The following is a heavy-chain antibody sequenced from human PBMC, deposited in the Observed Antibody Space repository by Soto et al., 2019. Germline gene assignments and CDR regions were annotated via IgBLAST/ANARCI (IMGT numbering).Heavy chain of an antibody. CDR1: GGSVSSGSYY. D-gene: IGHD2-15*01. Sequence: PSETLSLTCTVSGGSVSSGSYYWSWIRQPPGKGLEWIGYIYYSGSTNYNPSLKSRVTISVDTSKIQFSLKLSSVTAADTAVYYCARGLGYCSGGSCGENWFDPWGQGTLVTVSS. V-gene: IGHV4-61*01. CDR2: IYYSGST. CDR3: ARGLGYCSGGSCGENWFDP. J-gene: IGHJ5*02.